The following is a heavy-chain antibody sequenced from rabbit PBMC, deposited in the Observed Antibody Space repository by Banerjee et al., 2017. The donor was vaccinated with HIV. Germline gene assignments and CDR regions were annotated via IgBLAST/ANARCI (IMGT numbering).Heavy chain of an antibody. CDR2: IYAGSSGST. D-gene: IGHD1-1*01. Sequence: QEQLVESGGGLVQPEGSLTLTCKASGFTLSSSYYMCWVRQAPGKGLEWIACIYAGSSGSTYYASWAKGRFTISKTSSTTVTLQMTSLTAADTATYFCARRTTSGSGYYFDLWGPGTLVTVS. J-gene: IGHJ4*01. V-gene: IGHV1S45*01. CDR3: ARRTTSGSGYYFDL. CDR1: GFTLSSSYY.